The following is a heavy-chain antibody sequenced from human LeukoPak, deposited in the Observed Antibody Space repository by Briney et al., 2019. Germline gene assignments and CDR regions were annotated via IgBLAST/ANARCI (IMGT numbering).Heavy chain of an antibody. CDR1: AFTFSTYW. Sequence: GGSLRLSCAASAFTFSTYWMSWVRQAPGKGLEWVANIKHDGSEKYYVDSVKGRFTISRDNAKNSLYLQMNSLRAEDTAVYYCARVAYDILTGRRGAFDIWGQGTMVTVSS. J-gene: IGHJ3*02. D-gene: IGHD3-9*01. CDR3: ARVAYDILTGRRGAFDI. V-gene: IGHV3-7*01. CDR2: IKHDGSEK.